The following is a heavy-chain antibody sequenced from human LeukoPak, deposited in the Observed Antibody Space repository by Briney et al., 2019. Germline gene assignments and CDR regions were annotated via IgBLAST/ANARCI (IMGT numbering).Heavy chain of an antibody. V-gene: IGHV3-23*01. J-gene: IGHJ4*02. CDR2: LTRTGGST. Sequence: GGSLRLSCATSELTFSAYAMSWVRQPPGKGLEWVSALTRTGGSTYYADSVKGRFTISRDNSKNTLYLQMNSLRAEDTAVYYCAKRIQSAMAMGYWGQGTLVTVSS. D-gene: IGHD5-18*01. CDR1: ELTFSAYA. CDR3: AKRIQSAMAMGY.